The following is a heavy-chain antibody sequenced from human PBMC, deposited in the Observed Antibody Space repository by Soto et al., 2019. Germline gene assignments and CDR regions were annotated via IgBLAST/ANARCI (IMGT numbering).Heavy chain of an antibody. D-gene: IGHD3-10*01. CDR2: IRAGGGDT. Sequence: PGGSLRLSCVASGFTFAKYAMSRVRQAPGKGLEWVSGIRAGGGDTNYADSVKGRFTISRDNSKNTLYVQMNSLRVDDTAVYYCGRGWFGDVLFDHWCQGPLVTVAS. CDR3: GRGWFGDVLFDH. CDR1: GFTFAKYA. J-gene: IGHJ4*02. V-gene: IGHV3-23*01.